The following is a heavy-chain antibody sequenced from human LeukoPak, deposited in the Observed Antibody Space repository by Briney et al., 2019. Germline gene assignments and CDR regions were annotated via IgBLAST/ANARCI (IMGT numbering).Heavy chain of an antibody. J-gene: IGHJ6*03. CDR2: IKQDGSEK. CDR1: GFTFSSYW. D-gene: IGHD6-19*01. Sequence: GGSLRLSCAASGFTFSSYWMSWVRQAPGKGLEWVANIKQDGSEKYYVDSVKGRFTISRDNAKNSLYLQMNSLRSDDTAVYYCARNIAVAVHMDVWGKGTTVTISS. V-gene: IGHV3-7*03. CDR3: ARNIAVAVHMDV.